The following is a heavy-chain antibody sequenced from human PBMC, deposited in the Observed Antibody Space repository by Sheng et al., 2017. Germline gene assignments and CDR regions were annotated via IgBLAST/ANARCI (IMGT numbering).Heavy chain of an antibody. CDR3: ARGYRCSSTSCYGDTVALDY. J-gene: IGHJ4*02. D-gene: IGHD2-2*01. CDR2: ISSSGSTI. V-gene: IGHV3-48*03. Sequence: EVQLVESGGGLVQPGGSLRLSCAASGFTFSSYEMNWVRQAPGKGLEWVSYISSSGSTIYYADSVKGRFTISRDNAKNSLYLQMNSLRAEDTAVYYCARGYRCSSTSCYGDTVALDYWGQGTLVTVSS. CDR1: GFTFSSYE.